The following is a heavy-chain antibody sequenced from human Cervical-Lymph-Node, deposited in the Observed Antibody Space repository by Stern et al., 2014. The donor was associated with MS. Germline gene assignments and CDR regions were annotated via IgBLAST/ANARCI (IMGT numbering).Heavy chain of an antibody. CDR2: TYPGDSDT. D-gene: IGHD4-23*01. CDR1: GYMFASHW. V-gene: IGHV5-51*01. Sequence: VQLVQSGAEVKKPGESLKISCKASGYMFASHWIGWGRQMPGKALEWMGITYPGDSDTRYSPSFQGLVTISVDKSISTAYLQWSSLKASDTAMYYCARVNGGNSDWFDPWGQGTLVTVSS. CDR3: ARVNGGNSDWFDP. J-gene: IGHJ5*02.